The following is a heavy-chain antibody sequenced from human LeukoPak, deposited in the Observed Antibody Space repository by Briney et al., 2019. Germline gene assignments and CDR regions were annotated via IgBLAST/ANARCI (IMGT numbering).Heavy chain of an antibody. CDR3: AREGSSLTGVHY. D-gene: IGHD3-9*01. V-gene: IGHV3-11*01. CDR1: GFTFSDYY. Sequence: PGGSLRLSCVASGFTFSDYYMSWIRQAPGKRLEWVSYISSSGSARYYTDSVKGRFTISRDNAKNSLYLQMNSLRAEDTAVYYCAREGSSLTGVHYWGQGTLVTVSS. J-gene: IGHJ4*02. CDR2: ISSSGSAR.